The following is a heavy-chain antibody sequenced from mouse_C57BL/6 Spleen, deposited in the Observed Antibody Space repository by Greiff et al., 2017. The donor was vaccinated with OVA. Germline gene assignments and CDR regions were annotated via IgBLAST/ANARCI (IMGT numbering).Heavy chain of an antibody. V-gene: IGHV5-4*01. CDR3: ARDRGMGLLFYYARDD. CDR1: GFTFSSYA. D-gene: IGHD2-3*01. CDR2: ISDGGSYT. Sequence: EVQLVESGGGLVKPGGSLKLSCAASGFTFSSYAMSWVRQTPEKRLEWVATISDGGSYTYYPDNVKGRFTISRDNAKNNLYLQMSHLKSEDTAMHYWARDRGMGLLFYYARDDWGQGTAGTVSS. J-gene: IGHJ4*01.